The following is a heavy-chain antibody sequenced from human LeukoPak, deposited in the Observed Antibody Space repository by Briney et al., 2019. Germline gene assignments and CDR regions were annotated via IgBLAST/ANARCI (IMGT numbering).Heavy chain of an antibody. J-gene: IGHJ6*02. Sequence: PSETLSLTCTVSGGSISSYYWSWIRQHPGKGLEWIGYIYYSGSTYYNPSLKSRVTISVDTSKNQFSLKLSSVTAADTAVYYCARDVGGYCSGGSCYNYGMDVWGQGTTVTVSS. CDR3: ARDVGGYCSGGSCYNYGMDV. D-gene: IGHD2-15*01. V-gene: IGHV4-59*06. CDR2: IYYSGST. CDR1: GGSISSYY.